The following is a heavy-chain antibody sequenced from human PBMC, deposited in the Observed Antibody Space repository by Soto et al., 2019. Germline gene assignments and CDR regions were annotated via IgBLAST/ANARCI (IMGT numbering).Heavy chain of an antibody. J-gene: IGHJ4*02. CDR2: IYYSGST. Sequence: PSETLSLTCTVSGGSISSYYWSWIRQPPGKGLEWIGYIYYSGSTNYNPSLKSRVTISVDTSKNQFSLKLSSVTAADTAVYYCARVAGYCSSTSCYLWSTTRPYYFDYWGQGTLVTVSS. V-gene: IGHV4-59*01. CDR3: ARVAGYCSSTSCYLWSTTRPYYFDY. D-gene: IGHD2-2*01. CDR1: GGSISSYY.